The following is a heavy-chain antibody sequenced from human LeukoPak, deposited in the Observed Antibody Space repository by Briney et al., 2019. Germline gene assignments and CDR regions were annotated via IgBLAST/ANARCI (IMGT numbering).Heavy chain of an antibody. Sequence: KPSETLSLTCTVSGGSIRNYYWSWIRQPPGKGLEWIGYVYNSGSTNYNPSLGSRVTISVDTSKKQFSLKLTSVTAADTAVYYCARHQNGDYYRRDAFDIWGQGTMVTVSS. J-gene: IGHJ3*02. CDR1: GGSIRNYY. D-gene: IGHD4-17*01. CDR3: ARHQNGDYYRRDAFDI. CDR2: VYNSGST. V-gene: IGHV4-59*01.